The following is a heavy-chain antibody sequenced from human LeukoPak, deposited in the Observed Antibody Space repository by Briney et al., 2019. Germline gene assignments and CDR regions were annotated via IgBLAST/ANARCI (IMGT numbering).Heavy chain of an antibody. J-gene: IGHJ5*02. CDR1: GYSISSGYY. Sequence: PSETLSLTCAVSGYSISSGYYWGWIRQPPGKGLEWIGSIYHSGSTYYNPSLKSRVTISVDTSKNQFSLKLGSVTAAVTAVYYCARGLLWFGELMGWFDPWGQGTLVTVSS. V-gene: IGHV4-38-2*01. CDR3: ARGLLWFGELMGWFDP. CDR2: IYHSGST. D-gene: IGHD3-10*01.